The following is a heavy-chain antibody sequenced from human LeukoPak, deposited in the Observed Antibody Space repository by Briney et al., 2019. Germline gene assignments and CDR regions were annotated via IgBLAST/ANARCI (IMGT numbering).Heavy chain of an antibody. V-gene: IGHV3-48*04. Sequence: GGSLRLSCTTSGFSFNTYSMSWVRQAPGKGLEWVSYISSSGSTIYYADSVKGRFTISRDNATNSLYLQMNSLTAQDTAVYYCAKNVSPFDYWGQGTLVTVSS. CDR1: GFSFNTYS. J-gene: IGHJ4*02. CDR3: AKNVSPFDY. CDR2: ISSSGSTI. D-gene: IGHD2-8*01.